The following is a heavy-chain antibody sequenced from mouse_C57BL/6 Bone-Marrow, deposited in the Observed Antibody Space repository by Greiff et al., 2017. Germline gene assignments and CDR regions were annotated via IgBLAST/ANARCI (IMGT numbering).Heavy chain of an antibody. D-gene: IGHD3-2*02. CDR3: ARDSSGYVGPY. V-gene: IGHV1-26*01. J-gene: IGHJ3*01. CDR1: GYTFTDYY. Sequence: EVQLQQSGPELVKPGASVKISCKASGYTFTDYYMNWVKQSHGKSLKWIGDINPNNGGTSYNQKFKGKATLTVDKSSSTAYMELRSLTSEDSAVYYCARDSSGYVGPYWGQGTLVTVSA. CDR2: INPNNGGT.